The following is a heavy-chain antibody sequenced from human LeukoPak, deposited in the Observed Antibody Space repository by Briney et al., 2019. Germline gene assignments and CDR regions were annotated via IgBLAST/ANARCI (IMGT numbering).Heavy chain of an antibody. CDR2: ISGSGGST. D-gene: IGHD3-10*01. CDR1: GFTFSSYA. J-gene: IGHJ4*02. Sequence: QSGGSLRLSCAASGFTFSSYAMSWVRQAPGKGLEWVSAISGSGGSTYYADSVKGRFTISRDNSKNTLYLQMNSLRAEDTAVYYCAKVSGVLLWFGESAGIPRTFDYWGQGTLVTVSS. CDR3: AKVSGVLLWFGESAGIPRTFDY. V-gene: IGHV3-23*01.